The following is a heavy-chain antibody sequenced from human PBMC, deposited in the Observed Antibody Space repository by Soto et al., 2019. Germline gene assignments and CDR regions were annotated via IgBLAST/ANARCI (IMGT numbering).Heavy chain of an antibody. V-gene: IGHV3-30*03. CDR1: GFTFSSYG. CDR2: ISYDGSNK. J-gene: IGHJ4*02. D-gene: IGHD3-16*01. Sequence: PVGSLRLSCAASGFTFSSYGMHWVRQAPGKGLEWVAVISYDGSNKYYADSVKGRFTISRDNSKNTLYLQMNSLRAEDTAVYYCAASGGYLDYWGQGTLVTVSS. CDR3: AASGGYLDY.